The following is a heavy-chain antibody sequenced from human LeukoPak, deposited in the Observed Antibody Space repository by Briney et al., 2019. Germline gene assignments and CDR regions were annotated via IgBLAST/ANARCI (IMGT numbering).Heavy chain of an antibody. CDR2: ISYDGSNT. J-gene: IGHJ4*02. D-gene: IGHD6-19*01. Sequence: GRSLRLSCAASGFTFSSYGMHWVRQAPGKGLEWVAVISYDGSNTYYADSVKGRFTISRDNSKNTLYLQMNSLRAEGTALYYCAKDPFSCRSSGCHGIDYWGQGTLVTVSS. CDR1: GFTFSSYG. V-gene: IGHV3-30*18. CDR3: AKDPFSCRSSGCHGIDY.